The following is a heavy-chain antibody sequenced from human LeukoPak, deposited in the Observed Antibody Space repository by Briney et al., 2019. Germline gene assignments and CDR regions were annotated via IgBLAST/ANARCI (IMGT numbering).Heavy chain of an antibody. V-gene: IGHV4-59*08. CDR2: IYSSGST. D-gene: IGHD5-24*01. J-gene: IGHJ4*02. CDR3: ARHQGGYNTFDY. Sequence: SETLSLTCTVSGISISHIYWSWLRQSPEKGLEWIGYIYSSGSTDYNPSLRSRVSVSIDTSRNQFFLNLHSVTAADTAVYYCARHQGGYNTFDYWGQGTLVTVSS. CDR1: GISISHIY.